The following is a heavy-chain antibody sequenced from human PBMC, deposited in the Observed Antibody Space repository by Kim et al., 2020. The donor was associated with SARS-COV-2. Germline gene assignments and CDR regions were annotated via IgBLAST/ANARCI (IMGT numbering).Heavy chain of an antibody. D-gene: IGHD6-6*01. CDR3: ASGSSGEFDY. CDR2: INHSGST. Sequence: SETLSLTCAVYGGSFSGYYWSWIRQPPGKGLEWIGEINHSGSTNYNPSLKSRVTISVDTSKNQFSLKLSSVTAADTAVYYCASGSSGEFDYWGQGTLVTVSS. V-gene: IGHV4-34*01. J-gene: IGHJ4*02. CDR1: GGSFSGYY.